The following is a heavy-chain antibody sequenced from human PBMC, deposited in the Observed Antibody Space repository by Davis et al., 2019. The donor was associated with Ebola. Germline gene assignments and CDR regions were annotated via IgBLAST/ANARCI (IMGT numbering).Heavy chain of an antibody. CDR1: GFTFSSYA. CDR2: MSHDGNKE. J-gene: IGHJ4*02. CDR3: AKDFQSYVAVAGTKDH. D-gene: IGHD6-19*01. Sequence: PGGSLRLSCTASGFTFSSYAMHWVRQAPGKGLEWVALMSHDGNKEYYSDPVKGRFTISRDNSRNTVFLQMNSLRAEDTAIYYCAKDFQSYVAVAGTKDHWGQGTLVTVSS. V-gene: IGHV3-30-3*02.